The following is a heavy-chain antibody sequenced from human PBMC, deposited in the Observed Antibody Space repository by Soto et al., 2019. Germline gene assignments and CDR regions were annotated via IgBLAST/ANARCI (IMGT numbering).Heavy chain of an antibody. V-gene: IGHV4-34*01. CDR2: ISHSGST. Sequence: PSETLSLTCAVYGGSFSGYYGSWIRQPPGKGLEWIGEISHSGSTNYNPSLKSRVTISVDTSKNQFSLKLSSVTAADTAVYYCAYGYSYGFGYYYYGMDVWGQGTTVTVSS. D-gene: IGHD5-18*01. CDR1: GGSFSGYY. J-gene: IGHJ6*02. CDR3: AYGYSYGFGYYYYGMDV.